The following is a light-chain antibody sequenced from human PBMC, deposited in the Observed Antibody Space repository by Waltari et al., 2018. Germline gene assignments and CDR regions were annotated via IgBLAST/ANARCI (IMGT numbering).Light chain of an antibody. CDR2: GAS. J-gene: IGKJ2*01. CDR3: QQYYGVPYT. Sequence: DFVMTQSPDSLAVSLGERATINCKSSQTLLYSANKKDYLAWYQQKRGQPPQLIMPGASVRQSGVPDRFSGSGSGTDFTLTISSLQAEDVAVYYCQQYYGVPYTFGQGTKLEI. CDR1: QTLLYSANKKDY. V-gene: IGKV4-1*01.